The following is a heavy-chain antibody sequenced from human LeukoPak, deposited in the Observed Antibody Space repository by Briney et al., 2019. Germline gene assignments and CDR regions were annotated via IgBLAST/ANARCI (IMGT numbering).Heavy chain of an antibody. V-gene: IGHV3-33*06. CDR2: IWYDGSNK. CDR1: GFTFSSYG. D-gene: IGHD5-18*01. J-gene: IGHJ4*02. Sequence: GGSLRLSCAASGFTFSSYGMHWVRQAPGKGLEWVAVIWYDGSNKYYADSVKGRFTISRDNSKNTLYLQMNSLRAEDTAVYYCAKGNGYSYGRYYFDYWGQGTLVTVSS. CDR3: AKGNGYSYGRYYFDY.